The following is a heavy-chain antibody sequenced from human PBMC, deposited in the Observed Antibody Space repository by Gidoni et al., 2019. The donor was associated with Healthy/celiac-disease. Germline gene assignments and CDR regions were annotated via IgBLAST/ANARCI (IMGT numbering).Heavy chain of an antibody. D-gene: IGHD3-22*01. CDR1: GGSISSSSYY. CDR3: ARAPQRYYDSSGYYFAPP. CDR2: FYYSGST. Sequence: QLQLQESGPGLVKPSETLSLTCKVSGGSISSSSYYWGWVRQPPGQGLEWIGSFYYSGSTYYNPSLKSRVTISVDTSKNQFSLKLSSVTAAATAVYYCARAPQRYYDSSGYYFAPPWGQGTLVPVSS. V-gene: IGHV4-39*07. J-gene: IGHJ5*02.